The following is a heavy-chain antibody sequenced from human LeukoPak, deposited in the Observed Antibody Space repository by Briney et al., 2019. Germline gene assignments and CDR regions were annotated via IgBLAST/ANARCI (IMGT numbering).Heavy chain of an antibody. CDR1: GGSISSNSYY. CDR2: IYYSGST. CDR3: ARRTILTGSDY. Sequence: SETLSLTCAVSGGSISSNSYYWGWIRQPPGKGLEWIGSIYYSGSTNYNPSLKSRVTISVDTSKNQFSLKLSSATAADTAVYYCARRTILTGSDYWGQGTLVTVSS. D-gene: IGHD3-9*01. V-gene: IGHV4-39*01. J-gene: IGHJ4*02.